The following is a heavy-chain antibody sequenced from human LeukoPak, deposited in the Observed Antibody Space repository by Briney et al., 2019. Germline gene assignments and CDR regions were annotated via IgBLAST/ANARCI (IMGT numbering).Heavy chain of an antibody. Sequence: GGSLRLSCAASGFTFSSYAMHWVRQAPGKGLEWVAVISYDGSNKYYADSVKGRFTISRDNSKNTLYLQMNSLRAEDTAVYYCARDRPYCSSTSCFDRGHDAFDIWGQGTMVTVSS. J-gene: IGHJ3*02. V-gene: IGHV3-30-3*01. CDR3: ARDRPYCSSTSCFDRGHDAFDI. CDR2: ISYDGSNK. D-gene: IGHD2-2*01. CDR1: GFTFSSYA.